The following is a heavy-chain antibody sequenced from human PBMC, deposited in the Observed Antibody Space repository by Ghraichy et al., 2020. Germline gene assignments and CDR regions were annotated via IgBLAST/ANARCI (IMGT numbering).Heavy chain of an antibody. D-gene: IGHD1-26*01. V-gene: IGHV3-33*01. J-gene: IGHJ4*02. Sequence: GGSLRLSCETSGFTFSNYGMHWVRQAPGKGLEWVAVIWYDGSNKYYADSVKGRFTIFRDNSKNTLYLQMHSLRADDTAVYFCARDGDGGSSFGGYWGQGTLVTVSS. CDR1: GFTFSNYG. CDR3: ARDGDGGSSFGGY. CDR2: IWYDGSNK.